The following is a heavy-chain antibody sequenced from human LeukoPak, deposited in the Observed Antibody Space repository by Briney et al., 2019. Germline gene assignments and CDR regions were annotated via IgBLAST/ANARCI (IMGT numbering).Heavy chain of an antibody. V-gene: IGHV4-34*01. CDR3: ARSVYSSGWGVSRYFDY. D-gene: IGHD6-19*01. CDR2: INHSGST. CDR1: GGSISGYY. Sequence: SETLSLTCTVSGGSISGYYWSWIRQPPGKGLEWIGEINHSGSTNYNPSLKSRVTISVDTSKNQFSLKLSSVTAADTAVYYCARSVYSSGWGVSRYFDYWGQGTLVTVSS. J-gene: IGHJ4*02.